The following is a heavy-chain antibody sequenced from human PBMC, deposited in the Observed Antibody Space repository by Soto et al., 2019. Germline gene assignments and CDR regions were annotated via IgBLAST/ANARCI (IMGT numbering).Heavy chain of an antibody. D-gene: IGHD2-15*01. CDR3: ARVKNCSGGSCYSGWFDP. Sequence: ASVRSRKASGYTFTSYAMHWVRQAPGQRLEWMGWINAGNGNTKYSQKFQGRVTITRDTSASTAYMELSSLRSEDTAVYYCARVKNCSGGSCYSGWFDPWGQGTLVTVSS. J-gene: IGHJ5*02. CDR1: GYTFTSYA. CDR2: INAGNGNT. V-gene: IGHV1-3*01.